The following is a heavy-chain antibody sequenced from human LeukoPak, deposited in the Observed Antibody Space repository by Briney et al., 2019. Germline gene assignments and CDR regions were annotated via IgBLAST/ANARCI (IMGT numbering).Heavy chain of an antibody. CDR1: RFTFSKSD. V-gene: IGHV3-23*01. CDR3: AKKGTSWSPRFDP. Sequence: GGSLRLSCAASRFTFSKSDMIWVRQAPGKGLEWVSIISASGATTFYADSVRGRFTISRDNSENTLYLELNSLRDEDTAMYHCAKKGTSWSPRFDPWGQGILVTASS. D-gene: IGHD6-13*01. CDR2: ISASGATT. J-gene: IGHJ5*02.